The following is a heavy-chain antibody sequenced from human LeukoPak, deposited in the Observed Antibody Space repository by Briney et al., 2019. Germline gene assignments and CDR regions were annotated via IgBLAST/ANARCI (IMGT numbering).Heavy chain of an antibody. J-gene: IGHJ6*02. CDR1: GFTFDDYD. V-gene: IGHV3-20*04. CDR2: INWNGAST. Sequence: PGGSLRLSCAASGFTFDDYDMSWVRQVPGKGLEWVSAINWNGASTGYADSVKGRFTISRDNAKNSLYLQMNSLSAEDTALYFCARTVSYYYGMDVWGQGTTVTVSS. CDR3: ARTVSYYYGMDV.